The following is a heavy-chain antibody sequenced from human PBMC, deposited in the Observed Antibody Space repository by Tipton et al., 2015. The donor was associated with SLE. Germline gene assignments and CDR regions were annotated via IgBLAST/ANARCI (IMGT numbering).Heavy chain of an antibody. J-gene: IGHJ6*03. CDR1: GGSISSSNW. CDR3: ARVGVYGLGTNYYYYMDV. D-gene: IGHD2-8*02. V-gene: IGHV4-4*02. CDR2: IYHSGST. Sequence: TLSLTCAVSGGSISSSNWWSWVRQPPGKGLEWIGEIYHSGSTNYNPSLKSRVTISVDKSKNQFSLKLSSVTAADAAVYYCARVGVYGLGTNYYYYMDVWGKGTTVTVS.